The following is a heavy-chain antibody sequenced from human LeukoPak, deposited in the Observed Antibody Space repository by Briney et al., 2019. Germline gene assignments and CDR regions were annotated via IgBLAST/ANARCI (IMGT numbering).Heavy chain of an antibody. V-gene: IGHV3-30-3*01. CDR1: GFTFSSYS. CDR3: ARETNLDDFWSGYYTGMGFDY. Sequence: GGSLRLSCAASGFTFSSYSMHWVRQAPGKGLEWVAVISYDGINKYYADSVKGRFTISRDNSKNTLYLQMNSLRAEDTAVYYCARETNLDDFWSGYYTGMGFDYWGQGTLVTVSS. CDR2: ISYDGINK. D-gene: IGHD3-3*01. J-gene: IGHJ4*02.